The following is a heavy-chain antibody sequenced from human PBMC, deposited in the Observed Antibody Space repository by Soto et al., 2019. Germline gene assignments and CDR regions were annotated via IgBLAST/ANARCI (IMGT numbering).Heavy chain of an antibody. Sequence: GGSLRLSCAASGFTFSNAWMSWVRQAPGKGLEWVGRIKSKTDGGTTDYAAPVKGRFTISRDDSKNTLYLQMNSLKTEDTAVYYCTTVYYDFWSGNSAGYYYYMDVWGKGTTVTVSS. D-gene: IGHD3-3*01. CDR1: GFTFSNAW. V-gene: IGHV3-15*01. J-gene: IGHJ6*03. CDR3: TTVYYDFWSGNSAGYYYYMDV. CDR2: IKSKTDGGTT.